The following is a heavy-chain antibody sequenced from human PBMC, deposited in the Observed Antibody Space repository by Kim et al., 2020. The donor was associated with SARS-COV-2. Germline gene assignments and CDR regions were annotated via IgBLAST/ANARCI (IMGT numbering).Heavy chain of an antibody. J-gene: IGHJ4*02. V-gene: IGHV3-48*03. D-gene: IGHD6-19*01. CDR3: VKGGWYGVH. CDR1: GFTVSSDE. Sequence: GGSLRLSCAASGFTVSSDEMNWVRQGPGRGLEWISYINAGGSIYYADSVKGRFTISRDSAKNLVYLQMDSLRVDDTAVYYCVKGGWYGVHWGQGTLVTVSP. CDR2: INAGGSI.